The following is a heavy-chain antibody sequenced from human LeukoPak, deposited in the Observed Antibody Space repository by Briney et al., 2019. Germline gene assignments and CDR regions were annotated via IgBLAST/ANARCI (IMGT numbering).Heavy chain of an antibody. V-gene: IGHV1-2*02. CDR1: GYTFTGYY. CDR3: ARVAVASDAFDI. CDR2: INPSSGGT. D-gene: IGHD6-19*01. Sequence: ASVKVSCKASGYTFTGYYMHWVRQAPGQGLEWMGWINPSSGGTNYAQKFQGRVTMTRDTSISTAYMEPSRLRSDDTAVYYCARVAVASDAFDIWGQGTMVTVSS. J-gene: IGHJ3*02.